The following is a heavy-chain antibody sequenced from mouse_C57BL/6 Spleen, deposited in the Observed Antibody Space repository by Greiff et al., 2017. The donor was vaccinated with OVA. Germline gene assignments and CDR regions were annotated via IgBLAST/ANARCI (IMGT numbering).Heavy chain of an antibody. CDR3: VRSAIYYGNPWYFDY. CDR2: INPSNGGT. CDR1: GYTFTSYW. Sequence: QVQLQQPGTELVKPGASVKLSCKASGYTFTSYWMHWVKQRPGQGLEWIGNINPSNGGTNYNEKFKSKATLTAAKSSSTAYMQLSSLTSGDSAVYYCVRSAIYYGNPWYFDYWGEGTTLTVSS. D-gene: IGHD2-1*01. J-gene: IGHJ2*01. V-gene: IGHV1-53*01.